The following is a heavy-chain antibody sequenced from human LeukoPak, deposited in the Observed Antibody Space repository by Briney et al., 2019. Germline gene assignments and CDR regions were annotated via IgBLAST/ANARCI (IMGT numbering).Heavy chain of an antibody. D-gene: IGHD3-22*01. V-gene: IGHV4-34*01. CDR2: INHSGST. J-gene: IGHJ4*02. Sequence: SETLSLTCAVYGGSFSGYYWSWIRQPPGKGVEWMGEINHSGSTNYNPSLKSRVTISVDTSKTHFSLNLSSVTAAATAVYYCARGQRDYYDSSGYSPVDYWGQGTLVTVSS. CDR3: ARGQRDYYDSSGYSPVDY. CDR1: GGSFSGYY.